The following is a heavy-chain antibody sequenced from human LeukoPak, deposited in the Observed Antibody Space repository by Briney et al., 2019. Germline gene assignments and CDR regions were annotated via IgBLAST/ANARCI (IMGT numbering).Heavy chain of an antibody. CDR2: INPSGGST. Sequence: ASVKVSCKASGYTFTSYYMHWVRQAPGQGLEWMGIINPSGGSTSYAQKFQGRVTMTRDTSTSTVYMELSSLRPEDTAVFYCARDQYDTWSRRGNFDSWGQGTLVIVSS. CDR1: GYTFTSYY. J-gene: IGHJ4*02. V-gene: IGHV1-46*01. D-gene: IGHD3-3*01. CDR3: ARDQYDTWSRRGNFDS.